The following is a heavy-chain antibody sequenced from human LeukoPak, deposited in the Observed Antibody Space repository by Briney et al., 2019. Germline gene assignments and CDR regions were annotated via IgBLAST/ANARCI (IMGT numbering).Heavy chain of an antibody. Sequence: GGSLRLSCAASGFTFSSHSMNWVRQAPGKGLEWVSYISSGSTIIHYADSVKGRFTISRDNSKNTLYLQMNSLRAEDTAVYYCAKDSSGWYVIYYYYGMDVWGQGTTVTVSS. CDR2: ISSGSTII. D-gene: IGHD6-19*01. V-gene: IGHV3-48*01. CDR1: GFTFSSHS. CDR3: AKDSSGWYVIYYYYGMDV. J-gene: IGHJ6*02.